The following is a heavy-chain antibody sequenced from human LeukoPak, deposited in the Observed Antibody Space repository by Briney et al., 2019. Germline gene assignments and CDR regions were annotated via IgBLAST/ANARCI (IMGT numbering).Heavy chain of an antibody. V-gene: IGHV3-43*01. D-gene: IGHD2-2*01. CDR1: GFTFDEYS. CDR2: ITWNGGGR. Sequence: GGSLRLSCAAAGFTFDEYSMHWVRQPPGKGLEWVSLITWNGGGRSYADSVKGRFTISRDNNKSSLYLQMNSLTTEDTALYFCVKDGLQHCTSNGCYEFQVWGQGTLVTVSS. CDR3: VKDGLQHCTSNGCYEFQV. J-gene: IGHJ4*02.